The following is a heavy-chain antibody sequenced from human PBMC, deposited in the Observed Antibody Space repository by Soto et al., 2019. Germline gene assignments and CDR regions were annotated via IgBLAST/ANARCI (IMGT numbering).Heavy chain of an antibody. CDR3: AREISTPLGYCSGGSCYSGGNHI. V-gene: IGHV1-18*01. CDR2: ISAYNGNT. D-gene: IGHD2-15*01. CDR1: GYTFTSYG. J-gene: IGHJ4*02. Sequence: GASVKVSCKASGYTFTSYGISWVRQAPGQGLEWMGWISAYNGNTNYAQKLQGRVTMTTDTSTSTAYMELRSLRSDDRAVYYCAREISTPLGYCSGGSCYSGGNHIWGQGTLVTVSS.